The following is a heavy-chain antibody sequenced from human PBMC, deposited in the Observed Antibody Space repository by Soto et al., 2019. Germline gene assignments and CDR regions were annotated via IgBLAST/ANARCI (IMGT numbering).Heavy chain of an antibody. Sequence: QLQLQESGPGLVKPSETLSLTCTVSGGSISSSSYYWGWIRQPPGKGLEWIGSIYYSGSTYYNPSLKSRVTISVDTSKNQFSLKLSSVTAADTAVYYCARHTYLGLYYGGNSGEGDFDYWGQGTLVTVSS. D-gene: IGHD4-17*01. CDR3: ARHTYLGLYYGGNSGEGDFDY. V-gene: IGHV4-39*01. CDR1: GGSISSSSYY. J-gene: IGHJ4*02. CDR2: IYYSGST.